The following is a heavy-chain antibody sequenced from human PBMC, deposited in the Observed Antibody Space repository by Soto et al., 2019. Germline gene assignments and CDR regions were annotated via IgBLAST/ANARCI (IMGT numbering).Heavy chain of an antibody. Sequence: SETLSLTCAVSGGSFSGYYWSWIRQPPGKSLEWIGEINHSGSTNYNPSLRSRVTISVDTSKKQFSLKLSSVTAADTAVYYCARIAYCSGGSCNVWGQGTLVTVSS. CDR1: GGSFSGYY. CDR2: INHSGST. V-gene: IGHV4-34*01. D-gene: IGHD2-15*01. CDR3: ARIAYCSGGSCNV. J-gene: IGHJ4*02.